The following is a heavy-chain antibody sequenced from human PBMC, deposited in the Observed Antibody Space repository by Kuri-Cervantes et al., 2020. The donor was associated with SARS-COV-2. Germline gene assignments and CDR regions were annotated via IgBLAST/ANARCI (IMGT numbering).Heavy chain of an antibody. CDR3: AKDLSGSFAFDY. CDR2: IRYDGSNK. CDR1: GFTFSSYS. D-gene: IGHD1-26*01. V-gene: IGHV3-30*02. Sequence: GESLKISCAASGFTFSSYSMNWVRQAPGKGLEWVAFIRYDGSNKYYADSVKGRFTISRDNSKNTLYLQMNSLRAEDTAVYYCAKDLSGSFAFDYWGQGTLVTVSS. J-gene: IGHJ4*02.